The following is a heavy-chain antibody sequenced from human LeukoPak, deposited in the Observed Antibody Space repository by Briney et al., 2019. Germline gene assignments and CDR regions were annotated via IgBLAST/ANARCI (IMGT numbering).Heavy chain of an antibody. CDR1: GFTFSSYA. V-gene: IGHV7-4-1*02. J-gene: IGHJ4*02. CDR3: ARWSWSFDY. Sequence: PGGSLGLSCAASGFTFSSYAMNWVRQAPGQGLEWMGWINTNTGNPTYAQGFTGRFVFSLDTSVSTAYLQISSLKAEDTAVYYCARWSWSFDYWGQGTLVTVSS. CDR2: INTNTGNP. D-gene: IGHD6-13*01.